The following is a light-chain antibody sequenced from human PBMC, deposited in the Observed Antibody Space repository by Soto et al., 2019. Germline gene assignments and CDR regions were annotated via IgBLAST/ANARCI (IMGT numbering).Light chain of an antibody. CDR2: GAS. V-gene: IGKV3-15*01. CDR3: QQYNNWPLWT. J-gene: IGKJ1*01. CDR1: QSVNSK. Sequence: EIVMTQSPDTLSVSPGERATLSCRASQSVNSKLAWYQQKPGQAPRLLIYGASTRATDIPARFSGSGSGTEFTLTISSLQSEDFAVYFCQQYNNWPLWTFGQGTKVEIK.